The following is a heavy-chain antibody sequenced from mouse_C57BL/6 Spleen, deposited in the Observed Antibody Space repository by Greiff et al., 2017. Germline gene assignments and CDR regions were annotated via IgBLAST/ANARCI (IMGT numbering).Heavy chain of an antibody. Sequence: QVQLQQPGAELVMPGASVKLSCKASGYTFTSYWMHWVKQRPGQGLEWIGEIDPSDSYTNYNQTFKGKSTLTVDKSSSTAYMQLSSLTSEDSAVYYCARSGDYDGPMDYWGQGTSVTVSS. D-gene: IGHD2-4*01. V-gene: IGHV1-69*01. J-gene: IGHJ4*01. CDR3: ARSGDYDGPMDY. CDR1: GYTFTSYW. CDR2: IDPSDSYT.